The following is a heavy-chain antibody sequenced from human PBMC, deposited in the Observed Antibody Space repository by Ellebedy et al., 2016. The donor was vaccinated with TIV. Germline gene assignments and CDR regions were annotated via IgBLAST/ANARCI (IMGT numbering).Heavy chain of an antibody. CDR1: GGSINSFY. V-gene: IGHV4-59*08. CDR2: ISYSIYYTGST. D-gene: IGHD4-23*01. J-gene: IGHJ6*03. Sequence: SETLSLTCTVSGGSINSFYWSWIRQPPGKGLEWIGYISYSIYYTGSTNYHPSLKSRVTISVDASKNQFSPQLSSVTAADTAVYYCARHAATAGNPNMDVWGRGTTVTVSS. CDR3: ARHAATAGNPNMDV.